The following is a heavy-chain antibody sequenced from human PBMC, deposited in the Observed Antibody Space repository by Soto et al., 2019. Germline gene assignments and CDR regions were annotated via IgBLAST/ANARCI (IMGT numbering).Heavy chain of an antibody. V-gene: IGHV3-7*01. CDR2: IKQDGSEE. Sequence: EVQLVESGGGLVQPGGSLRLSCVDSGFTFSSYWMSWVRQAPVKGLEWVGNIKQDGSEENYVDSVKGRFTISRDNAKNSMYLQMNGLRVEDPAVYYCARIAASGRGWDVWGQGTTVVVSS. CDR1: GFTFSSYW. J-gene: IGHJ6*02. D-gene: IGHD6-13*01. CDR3: ARIAASGRGWDV.